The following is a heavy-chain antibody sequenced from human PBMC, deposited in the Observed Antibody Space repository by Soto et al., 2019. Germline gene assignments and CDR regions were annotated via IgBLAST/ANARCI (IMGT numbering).Heavy chain of an antibody. J-gene: IGHJ6*02. CDR3: AKWAAGTSGMDV. V-gene: IGHV3-30*04. CDR2: ISFEGSNT. D-gene: IGHD6-13*01. CDR1: GFTFSSYA. Sequence: GGSLRLSCAASGFTFSSYAMHWVRQAPGKGPEWVAVISFEGSNTFYRESVKGRFTISRDNSKNTLYLQMNSLTAEDTALYYCAKWAAGTSGMDVWGQGTTVTVSS.